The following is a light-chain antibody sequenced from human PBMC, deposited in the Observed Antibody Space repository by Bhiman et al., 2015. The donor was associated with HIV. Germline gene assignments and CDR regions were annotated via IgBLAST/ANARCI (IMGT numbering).Light chain of an antibody. Sequence: QSALTQPASVSGSPGQSITISCTGTSRDVGGYDYVSWYQQHPGKAPRLIIYDVSQRPSGISNRFSGSKSGNTASLTISGLQAEDEADYYCCSFTGDTHLYVFGSGTTVTVL. CDR3: CSFTGDTHLYV. CDR2: DVS. CDR1: SRDVGGYDY. J-gene: IGLJ1*01. V-gene: IGLV2-14*03.